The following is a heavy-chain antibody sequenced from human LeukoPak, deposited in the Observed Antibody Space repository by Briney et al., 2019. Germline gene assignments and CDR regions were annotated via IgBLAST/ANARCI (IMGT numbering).Heavy chain of an antibody. J-gene: IGHJ4*02. CDR2: IYYSGST. Sequence: SETLSLTCTVSGGSISSSSYYWGWIRQPPGKGLEWIGSIYYSGSTYYNPSLKSRVTISVDTSKNQFSLKLSSVTAADTAVYYCARSGKSNYESDYWGQGTLVTVSS. CDR1: GGSISSSSYY. D-gene: IGHD4-11*01. V-gene: IGHV4-39*07. CDR3: ARSGKSNYESDY.